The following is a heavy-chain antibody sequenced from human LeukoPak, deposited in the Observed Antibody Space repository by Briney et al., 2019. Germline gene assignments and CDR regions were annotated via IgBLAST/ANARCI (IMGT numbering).Heavy chain of an antibody. CDR1: GGSISSSSYY. D-gene: IGHD3-22*01. V-gene: IGHV4-39*01. CDR3: ARGPYYYDSSGYLAYDY. CDR2: IYYSGST. J-gene: IGHJ4*02. Sequence: SETLSLTCTVSGGSISSSSYYWGWIRQPPGKGVEWIGSIYYSGSTYYNPSLKSRVTISVDTSKNQFSLKLSSVTAADTAVYYCARGPYYYDSSGYLAYDYWGQGTLVTVSS.